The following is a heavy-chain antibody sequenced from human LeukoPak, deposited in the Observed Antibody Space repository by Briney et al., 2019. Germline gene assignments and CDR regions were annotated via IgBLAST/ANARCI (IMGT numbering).Heavy chain of an antibody. CDR2: ISGSAGST. D-gene: IGHD5-18*01. Sequence: PGGSLRLSCAASGFTFSSYAMSWVRQAPGKELEWVSAISGSAGSTSYADSVKGRFTISRDNSKNTLYLQMNSLRAEDTAVYYCALAAGGYSYGLNFDYWGQGTLVTVSS. V-gene: IGHV3-23*01. J-gene: IGHJ4*02. CDR1: GFTFSSYA. CDR3: ALAAGGYSYGLNFDY.